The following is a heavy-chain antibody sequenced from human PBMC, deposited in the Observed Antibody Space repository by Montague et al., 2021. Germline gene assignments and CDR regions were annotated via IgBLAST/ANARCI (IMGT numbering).Heavy chain of an antibody. CDR1: DFTFSTYA. V-gene: IGHV3-33*01. CDR3: AREVAPGSGSNSVDY. D-gene: IGHD3-10*01. CDR2: IWYDGSNK. J-gene: IGHJ4*02. Sequence: SLRLYCAASDFTFSTYAMHWVRQAPGKGLEWVAVIWYDGSNKFYADSVKGRFTISRDNSKNTLYLQMNNLRAEDTAMYYCAREVAPGSGSNSVDYWGQGTLVTVSS.